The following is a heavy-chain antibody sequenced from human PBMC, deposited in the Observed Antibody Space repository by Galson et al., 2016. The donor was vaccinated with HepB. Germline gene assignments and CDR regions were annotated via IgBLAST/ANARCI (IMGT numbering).Heavy chain of an antibody. CDR1: GGTLSRYA. Sequence: SVKVSCKASGGTLSRYAITWVRQAPGQGLEWMGGIIPIFGTTNYAQKFQGRVTISADDSTSTAYMELTSLRSEDTAVYYCAGWGARGREAVNYYYYGLDVWGRGTTVTVSS. D-gene: IGHD3-16*01. CDR2: IIPIFGTT. V-gene: IGHV1-69*13. J-gene: IGHJ6*02. CDR3: AGWGARGREAVNYYYYGLDV.